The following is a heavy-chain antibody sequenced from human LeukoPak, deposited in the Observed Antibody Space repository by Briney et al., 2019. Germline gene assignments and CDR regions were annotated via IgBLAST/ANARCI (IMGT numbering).Heavy chain of an antibody. CDR2: INPSGGST. D-gene: IGHD3-22*01. CDR3: AKGGNVYYYDSSGYSRH. V-gene: IGHV1-46*01. CDR1: GYTFTSYY. Sequence: GASVKVSCKASGYTFTSYYMHWVRQAPGQGLEWMGIINPSGGSTSYAQKFQGRVTMTRDMSTSTVYMELSSLRSEDTAVYYCAKGGNVYYYDSSGYSRHWGQGTLVTVSS. J-gene: IGHJ1*01.